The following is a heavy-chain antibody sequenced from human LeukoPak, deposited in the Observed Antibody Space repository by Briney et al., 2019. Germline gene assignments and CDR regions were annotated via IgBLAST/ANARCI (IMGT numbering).Heavy chain of an antibody. CDR1: GGSISSGGYY. CDR3: ARDRAVRQQLEGGYYFDY. D-gene: IGHD6-13*01. Sequence: PSETLSLTCTVSGGSISSGGYYWSWIRQHPGKGLEWIGYIYYSGSTYYNPSLKSRVTISVDTSKNQFSLKLSSVTAADTAVYYCARDRAVRQQLEGGYYFDYWGQGTLVTVSS. J-gene: IGHJ4*02. V-gene: IGHV4-31*03. CDR2: IYYSGST.